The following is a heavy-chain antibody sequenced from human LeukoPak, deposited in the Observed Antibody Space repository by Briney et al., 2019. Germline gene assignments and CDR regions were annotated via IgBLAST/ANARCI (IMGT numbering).Heavy chain of an antibody. J-gene: IGHJ6*02. V-gene: IGHV1-8*01. CDR3: ARAGVWLYYYYYGMDV. D-gene: IGHD2-8*01. Sequence: ASVKVSCKASGYTFTSYDINGVRQATGQGLEWMGWMNPNSGNTGYAQKFQGRVTMTSNTSISTAYMELSSLRSEDTAVYYCARAGVWLYYYYYGMDVWGQGTTVTVSS. CDR1: GYTFTSYD. CDR2: MNPNSGNT.